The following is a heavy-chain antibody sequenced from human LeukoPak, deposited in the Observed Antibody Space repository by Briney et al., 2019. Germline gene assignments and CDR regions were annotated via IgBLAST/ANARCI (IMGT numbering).Heavy chain of an antibody. J-gene: IGHJ4*02. CDR1: GGSISSYY. CDR2: IYTSGST. Sequence: PGGSLRLSCTVSGGSISSYYWSWIRQPAGKGLEWIGRIYTSGSTNYNPSLKSRVTMSVDTSKNQFSLKLSSVTAADTAVYYCARASSTVAAFDYWGQGTLVTVSS. CDR3: ARASSTVAAFDY. D-gene: IGHD4-23*01. V-gene: IGHV4-4*07.